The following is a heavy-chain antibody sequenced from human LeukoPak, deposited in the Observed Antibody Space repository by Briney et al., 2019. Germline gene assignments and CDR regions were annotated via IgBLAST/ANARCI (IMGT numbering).Heavy chain of an antibody. D-gene: IGHD3-9*01. V-gene: IGHV4-61*02. CDR1: GGSISSGSYY. Sequence: PSQTLSLTCTVSGGSISSGSYYWSWIRQPAGKGLEWIGRIYTSGSTNYNPSLKSRVTISVDTSKNQFSLKLSSVTAADTAVYYCARGRRYFDWLLYGSGPRYNWFDPWGQGTLVTVSS. CDR2: IYTSGST. CDR3: ARGRRYFDWLLYGSGPRYNWFDP. J-gene: IGHJ5*02.